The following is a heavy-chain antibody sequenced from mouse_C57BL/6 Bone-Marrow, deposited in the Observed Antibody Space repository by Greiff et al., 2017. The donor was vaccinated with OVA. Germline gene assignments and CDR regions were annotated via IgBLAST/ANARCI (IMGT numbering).Heavy chain of an antibody. J-gene: IGHJ4*01. CDR3: VSRDAMDY. Sequence: EVKVVESGGGLVQPKGSLKLSCAASGFSFNTYAMNWVRQAPGKGLEWVARIRSKSNNYATYYADSVKDRFTISRDDSESMRYLQMNNLKTEDTAMYYCVSRDAMDYWGQGTSVTVSS. CDR1: GFSFNTYA. CDR2: IRSKSNNYAT. V-gene: IGHV10-1*01.